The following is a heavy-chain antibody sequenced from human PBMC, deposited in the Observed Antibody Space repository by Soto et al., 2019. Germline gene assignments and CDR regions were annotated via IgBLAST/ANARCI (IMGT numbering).Heavy chain of an antibody. CDR1: GFTFSDYY. D-gene: IGHD2-2*01. CDR3: ARVNVGYCSSPSCSYYYGMDV. CDR2: ISSSGSTI. V-gene: IGHV3-11*01. J-gene: IGHJ6*02. Sequence: GGSLRLSCAASGFTFSDYYISWIRQAPWKGLEWVSYISSSGSTIYYADSVKGRFTISRDNAKNSLYLQMNSLRAEDTAVYYCARVNVGYCSSPSCSYYYGMDVWGQGTTVTVSS.